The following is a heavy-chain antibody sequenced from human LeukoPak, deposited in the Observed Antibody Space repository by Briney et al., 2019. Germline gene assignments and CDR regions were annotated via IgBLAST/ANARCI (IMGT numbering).Heavy chain of an antibody. V-gene: IGHV3-23*01. Sequence: GGSLRLSCAASGFTFTNHAMSWVRQAPGKGLQCVSVISGGGRTTEYADSVKGRFTISRDNSKNTLSLQMNSLRVEDTAIYYCAKSVMVKRYFDSWGQGTLVTVSS. J-gene: IGHJ4*02. CDR2: ISGGGRTT. CDR3: AKSVMVKRYFDS. D-gene: IGHD5-18*01. CDR1: GFTFTNHA.